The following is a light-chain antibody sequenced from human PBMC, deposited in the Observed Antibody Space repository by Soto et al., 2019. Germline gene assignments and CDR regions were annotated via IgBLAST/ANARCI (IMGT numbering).Light chain of an antibody. V-gene: IGKV3-15*01. CDR2: AAS. Sequence: EIVMTQSPATLSVSPGERATLSCRASQSVSSNLAWYRQKPGQAPRLLISAASTRATGIPARFSGSGSGTEFTLTISSLQSEDSGIYYCQQYNFWPPLTFGGGTRLEIK. J-gene: IGKJ4*01. CDR1: QSVSSN. CDR3: QQYNFWPPLT.